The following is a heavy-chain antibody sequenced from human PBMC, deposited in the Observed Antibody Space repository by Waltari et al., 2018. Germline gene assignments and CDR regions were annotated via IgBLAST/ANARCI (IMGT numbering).Heavy chain of an antibody. CDR1: GFTFSSYA. D-gene: IGHD3-10*01. Sequence: EVQLLESGGGLVQPGGSLRLSCAASGFTFSSYAMSWVRQAPGKRLEGVSAMNGSGGSTYYADSVKGRFTISRDNSKNTLYLQMNSLRAEDTAVYYCARHSGSDYYYFDYWGQGTLVTVSS. J-gene: IGHJ4*02. CDR3: ARHSGSDYYYFDY. V-gene: IGHV3-23*01. CDR2: MNGSGGST.